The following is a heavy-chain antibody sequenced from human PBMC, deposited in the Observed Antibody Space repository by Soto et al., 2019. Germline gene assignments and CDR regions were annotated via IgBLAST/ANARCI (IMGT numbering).Heavy chain of an antibody. J-gene: IGHJ4*02. Sequence: PSETLSLTCAVSGGSISSGGYSWSWIRQPPGKGLEWIGYIYHSGTTYYNPSLKSRVAISVDRSKNQFSLKLSSVTAADTAVYYCARLYDSSGFSYYFDYWGQGTLVTVSS. D-gene: IGHD3-22*01. CDR1: GGSISSGGYS. V-gene: IGHV4-30-2*01. CDR3: ARLYDSSGFSYYFDY. CDR2: IYHSGTT.